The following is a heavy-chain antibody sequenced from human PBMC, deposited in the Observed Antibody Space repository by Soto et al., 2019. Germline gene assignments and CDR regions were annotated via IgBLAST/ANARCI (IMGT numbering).Heavy chain of an antibody. D-gene: IGHD3-9*01. V-gene: IGHV1-69*01. CDR3: ARSSPRYYDILTGYYDYYYYGMDV. CDR1: GGTFSSYA. Sequence: QVQLVQSGAEVKKPGSSVKVSCKASGGTFSSYAISWVRQAPGQGLEWMGGIIPIFGTANYAQKFQGRVTITADESTSKAYMELSSLRSEDTAVYYCARSSPRYYDILTGYYDYYYYGMDVWGQGTTVTVSS. J-gene: IGHJ6*02. CDR2: IIPIFGTA.